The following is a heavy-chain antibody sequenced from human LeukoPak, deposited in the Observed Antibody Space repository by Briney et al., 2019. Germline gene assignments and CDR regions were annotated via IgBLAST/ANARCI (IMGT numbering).Heavy chain of an antibody. V-gene: IGHV1-69*13. CDR3: ARDSSGTSDSSGYYPNYFDY. CDR1: GGTLSSYA. CDR2: IIPIFGTA. Sequence: SVKVSCKASGGTLSSYAISWVRQAPGQGLEWMGGIIPIFGTANYAQKFQGRVTITADESTSTAYMELSSLRSEDTAVYYCARDSSGTSDSSGYYPNYFDYWGQGTLVTVSS. D-gene: IGHD3-22*01. J-gene: IGHJ4*02.